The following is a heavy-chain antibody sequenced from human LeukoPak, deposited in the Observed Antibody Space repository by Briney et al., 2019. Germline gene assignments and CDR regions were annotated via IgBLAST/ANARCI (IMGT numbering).Heavy chain of an antibody. J-gene: IGHJ4*02. D-gene: IGHD3-10*01. CDR3: ARGAVLLWFGEGGYFDY. CDR2: IYTSGST. CDR1: GGSISSYY. Sequence: SETLSLTCTVSGGSISSYYWSWIRQPAGKGLEWIGRIYTSGSTNYNPSLKSRVTMSVDTSKNQFSLKLSSVTAADTAVYYCARGAVLLWFGEGGYFDYWGQGTLVTVSS. V-gene: IGHV4-4*07.